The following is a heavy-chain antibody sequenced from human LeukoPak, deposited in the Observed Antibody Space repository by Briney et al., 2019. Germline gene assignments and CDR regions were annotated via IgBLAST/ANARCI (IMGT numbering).Heavy chain of an antibody. D-gene: IGHD4-17*01. CDR1: GYTFTSYG. Sequence: ASVKVSCKASGYTFTSYGISWVRQAPGQGLEWMGWISAHNGNTNYAQKLQGRVTMTTDTSTSTAYMELRSLRSDDTAVYYCARDSPDYGDSIFDYWGQGTLVTVSS. CDR3: ARDSPDYGDSIFDY. CDR2: ISAHNGNT. V-gene: IGHV1-18*01. J-gene: IGHJ4*02.